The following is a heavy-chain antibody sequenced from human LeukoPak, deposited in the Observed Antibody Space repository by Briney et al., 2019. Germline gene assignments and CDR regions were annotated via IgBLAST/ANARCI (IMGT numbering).Heavy chain of an antibody. D-gene: IGHD3-10*01. J-gene: IGHJ4*02. CDR3: ARAFQYGSGTYPYSL. Sequence: PGGSLRLSCAASGFTVSNNDMTWVRQAPGKGLQWVSGLYSGGSTTYADSVKGRFSISRDNLKNTLYLQMNSLRAEDTPVYYCARAFQYGSGTYPYSLWGQGTLVTVSS. CDR1: GFTVSNND. V-gene: IGHV3-66*01. CDR2: LYSGGST.